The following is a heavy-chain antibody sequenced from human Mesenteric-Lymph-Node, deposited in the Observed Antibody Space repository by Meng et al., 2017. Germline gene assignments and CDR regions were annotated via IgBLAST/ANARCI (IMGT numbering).Heavy chain of an antibody. CDR2: INPNDGYT. Sequence: QVQLVQSGAGVKKPGASVKVSCKASGYTFTAFYIHWVRQAPGQGLEWMGRINPNDGYTNYAQRFQGRVTMSRDTSITTAYMDITSLRSDDTAVYFCARGHDYGDSDLWGQGTLVTVSS. CDR1: GYTFTAFY. J-gene: IGHJ5*02. CDR3: ARGHDYGDSDL. D-gene: IGHD4-17*01. V-gene: IGHV1-2*06.